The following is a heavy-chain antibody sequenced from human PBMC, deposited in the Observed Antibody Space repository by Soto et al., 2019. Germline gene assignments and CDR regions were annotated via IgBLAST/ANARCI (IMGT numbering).Heavy chain of an antibody. CDR2: IYYSGNT. CDR3: ARDRLMATAGTARHYFGLDV. J-gene: IGHJ6*02. Sequence: SETLSLTCTVSGGSIRSGGYYWSWVRQNPRRGLEWIGNIYYSGNTYYNPSLKSRLTISVDTSKNQFSLNLSSVTAADTAVYYCARDRLMATAGTARHYFGLDVWGQGTTVTVS. D-gene: IGHD5-18*01. V-gene: IGHV4-31*03. CDR1: GGSIRSGGYY.